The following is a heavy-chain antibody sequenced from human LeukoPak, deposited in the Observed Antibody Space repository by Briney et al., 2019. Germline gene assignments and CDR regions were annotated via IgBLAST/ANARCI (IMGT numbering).Heavy chain of an antibody. J-gene: IGHJ6*03. CDR3: ARDSSSWYSDYYYYMDV. CDR1: GYTFTSYY. D-gene: IGHD6-13*01. CDR2: INPNSGGT. V-gene: IGHV1-2*02. Sequence: ASVKVSCKASGYTFTSYYMHWVRQAPGQGLEWMGWINPNSGGTNYAQKFQGRVTMTRDTSIRTAYLELSRLRSDDTAVYYCARDSSSWYSDYYYYMDVWGKGTTVTVSS.